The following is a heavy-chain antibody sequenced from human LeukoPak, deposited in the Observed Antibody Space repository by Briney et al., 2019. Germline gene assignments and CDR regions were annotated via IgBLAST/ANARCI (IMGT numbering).Heavy chain of an antibody. Sequence: ASETLSLTCTVSGGSISSYYWSWIRQPPGKGLEWIGYIYYSGSTNYNPSLKSRVTISVDTSKNQFSLKLSSVTAADTAVYYCARRGDYGDYGDWGQGTLVTVSS. J-gene: IGHJ4*02. D-gene: IGHD4-17*01. CDR2: IYYSGST. CDR3: ARRGDYGDYGD. V-gene: IGHV4-59*08. CDR1: GGSISSYY.